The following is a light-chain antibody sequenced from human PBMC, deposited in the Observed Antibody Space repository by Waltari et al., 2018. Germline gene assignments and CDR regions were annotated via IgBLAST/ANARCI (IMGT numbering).Light chain of an antibody. J-gene: IGKJ2*01. CDR2: GAS. Sequence: ETLMTQSPATLSVSPGERATLFCGASQSVSSNLAWYQQKPGQAPRLLIYGASTRATGIPAMFSGSGSGTDFTLTISSLQSEDFVVYYCQQYENWPYTFGQGTKLEIK. V-gene: IGKV3-15*01. CDR3: QQYENWPYT. CDR1: QSVSSN.